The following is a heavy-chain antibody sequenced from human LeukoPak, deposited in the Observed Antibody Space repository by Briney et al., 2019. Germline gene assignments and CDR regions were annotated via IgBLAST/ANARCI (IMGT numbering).Heavy chain of an antibody. CDR3: ARVQSIVLSPTAGHYGMDV. CDR2: IWYDGSNK. J-gene: IGHJ6*02. V-gene: IGHV3-30*19. D-gene: IGHD2-8*01. Sequence: GGSLRLSCAASGFTFSRYGTHWVRQAPGKGLEWVAVIWYDGSNKYYADSMKGRFTISRDNSKNTLYLQMNSLRAEDTAVYYCARVQSIVLSPTAGHYGMDVWGQGTTVTVSS. CDR1: GFTFSRYG.